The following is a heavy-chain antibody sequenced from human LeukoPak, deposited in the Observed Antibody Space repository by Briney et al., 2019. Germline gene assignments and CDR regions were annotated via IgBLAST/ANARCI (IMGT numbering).Heavy chain of an antibody. J-gene: IGHJ3*02. Sequence: GGSLRLSCAASGFTFSSYWMHWVRQAPGKGLEWVSYISSSGSTIYYADSVKGRFTISRDNAKNSLYLQMNSLRAEDTAVYYCARDQMVRGKYDAFDIWGQGTMVTVSS. CDR3: ARDQMVRGKYDAFDI. CDR1: GFTFSSYW. CDR2: ISSSGSTI. D-gene: IGHD3-10*01. V-gene: IGHV3-48*04.